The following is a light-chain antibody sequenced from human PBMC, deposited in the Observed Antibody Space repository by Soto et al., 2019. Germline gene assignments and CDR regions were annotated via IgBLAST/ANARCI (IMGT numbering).Light chain of an antibody. CDR1: SSDVGSYNY. CDR2: DVS. J-gene: IGLJ1*01. Sequence: QPMRTQPASVSGSPGQSITVSCTGTSSDVGSYNYVSWYQQHPGKASKLMIYDVSNRPSGVSNRFSGSKSGNTASLTLSGLQAEDEADYYCNSYTGSSTPYVFGTGTKVTVL. V-gene: IGLV2-14*03. CDR3: NSYTGSSTPYV.